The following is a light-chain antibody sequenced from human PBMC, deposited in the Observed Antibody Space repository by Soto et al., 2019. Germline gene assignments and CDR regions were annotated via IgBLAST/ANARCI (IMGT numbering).Light chain of an antibody. Sequence: EIVMTQSPATLSVSPGERATLSCRASQSVSSNLAWYQQNPGQAPRLLIYGASTRATGIPARFSGSGSGTELPLTISSLKSEEFAVYNFQHYNNWPYTFGQGTSWRSN. CDR2: GAS. CDR3: QHYNNWPYT. CDR1: QSVSSN. V-gene: IGKV3-15*01. J-gene: IGKJ2*01.